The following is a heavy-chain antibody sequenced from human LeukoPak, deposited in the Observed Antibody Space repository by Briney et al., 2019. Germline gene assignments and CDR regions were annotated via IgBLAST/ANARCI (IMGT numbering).Heavy chain of an antibody. CDR1: GFTFSSYA. Sequence: GGSLRLSCAASGFTFSSYAMSWVRQAPGKGLEWVSAISGSGGSTYYADSVKGRFTISRDNSKNTLYLQMNSLRAEDTAVYYCVKPPGYSSGYFDYWGQGTLVTVSS. D-gene: IGHD6-19*01. V-gene: IGHV3-23*01. CDR2: ISGSGGST. CDR3: VKPPGYSSGYFDY. J-gene: IGHJ4*02.